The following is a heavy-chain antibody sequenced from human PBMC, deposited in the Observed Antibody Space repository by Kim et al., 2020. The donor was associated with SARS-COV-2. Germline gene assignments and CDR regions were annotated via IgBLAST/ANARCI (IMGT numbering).Heavy chain of an antibody. J-gene: IGHJ3*01. D-gene: IGHD2-21*01. V-gene: IGHV3-33*01. Sequence: YYAESVKDRFSVSRDNSKNTLYLQMNSRRAEDTAIYYCARNFGWASMIGDVWGRRTMVTVSS. CDR3: ARNFGWASMIGDV.